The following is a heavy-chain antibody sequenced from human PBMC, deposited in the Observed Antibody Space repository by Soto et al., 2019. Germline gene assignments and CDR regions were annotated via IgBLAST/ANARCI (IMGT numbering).Heavy chain of an antibody. CDR2: ISGSGGST. CDR3: ARTRGMTTVTTSLFGY. V-gene: IGHV3-23*01. J-gene: IGHJ4*02. CDR1: GFTFSSYA. Sequence: EVQLLESGGGLVQPGGSLRLSCAASGFTFSSYAMSWVRQAPGKGLEWVSAISGSGGSTYYADSVKGRFTISRENSKNTLYLQMNSLRAEDTAVYYCARTRGMTTVTTSLFGYWGQGTLVTVSS. D-gene: IGHD4-17*01.